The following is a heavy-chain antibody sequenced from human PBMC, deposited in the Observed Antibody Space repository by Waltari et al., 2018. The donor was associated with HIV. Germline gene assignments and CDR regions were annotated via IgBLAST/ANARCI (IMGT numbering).Heavy chain of an antibody. CDR1: RFTFSSAW. CDR2: IKSKSHGGTT. J-gene: IGHJ4*02. D-gene: IGHD1-26*01. Sequence: EVPLVESGGGLVKPGGSLKLSCAASRFTFSSAWMSWVRQAPGKGLEWVGRIKSKSHGGTTDYAAPVKGRFTISRDDSKDTLYLQMNSLKTEDTAVYYCTTSMGGSYYGRDYWGQGTLVTVSS. V-gene: IGHV3-15*01. CDR3: TTSMGGSYYGRDY.